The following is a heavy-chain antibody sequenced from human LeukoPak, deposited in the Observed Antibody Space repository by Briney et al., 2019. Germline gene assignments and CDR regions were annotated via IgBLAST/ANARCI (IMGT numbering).Heavy chain of an antibody. V-gene: IGHV1-18*01. Sequence: YNGNTNYAQKLQGRVTMTTDTSTSTAYMELRSLRSDDTAVYYCARARGRGYDSSGYADYWGQGTLVTVSS. D-gene: IGHD3-22*01. CDR3: ARARGRGYDSSGYADY. J-gene: IGHJ4*02. CDR2: YNGNT.